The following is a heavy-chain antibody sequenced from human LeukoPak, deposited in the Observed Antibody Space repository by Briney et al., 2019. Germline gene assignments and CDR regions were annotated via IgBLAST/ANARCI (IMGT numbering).Heavy chain of an antibody. CDR1: GGTFISYA. CDR3: ARDGAWGSHSC. CDR2: IIPIFGTA. V-gene: IGHV1-69*13. D-gene: IGHD7-27*01. Sequence: SVKVSCKASGGTFISYAISWVRQAPGQGLEWMGGIIPIFGTANYARKFQGRVTITADESTSTAYMELSSLRSEDTAVYYCARDGAWGSHSCWGQGTLVTVSS. J-gene: IGHJ4*02.